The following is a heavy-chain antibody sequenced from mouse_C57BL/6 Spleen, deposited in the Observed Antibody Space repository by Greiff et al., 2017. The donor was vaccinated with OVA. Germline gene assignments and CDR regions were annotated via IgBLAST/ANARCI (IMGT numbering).Heavy chain of an antibody. V-gene: IGHV1-18*01. CDR2: INPNNGGT. J-gene: IGHJ2*01. Sequence: VQLQQSGPELVKPGASVKIPCKASGYTFTDYNMDWVKQSHGKSLEWIGDINPNNGGTIYNQKFKGKATLTVDKSSSTAYMELRSLTSEDTAVYYCARTKGYYGSSPWYFDYWGQGTTLTVSS. D-gene: IGHD1-1*01. CDR1: GYTFTDYN. CDR3: ARTKGYYGSSPWYFDY.